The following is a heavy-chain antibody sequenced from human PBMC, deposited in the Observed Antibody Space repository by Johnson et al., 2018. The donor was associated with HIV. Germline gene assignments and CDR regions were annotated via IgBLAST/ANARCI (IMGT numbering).Heavy chain of an antibody. D-gene: IGHD3-22*01. J-gene: IGHJ3*02. CDR1: GFTFDDYA. CDR3: AKDHDYYDSSGSILGAFDI. CDR2: ISWNSGSI. Sequence: VQLVESGGGLVQPGRSLRLSCAASGFTFDDYAMHWVRQAPGKGLEWVSGISWNSGSIGYAASVKGRFTISRDNAKNSLYLQMNSLRAEDTALYYCAKDHDYYDSSGSILGAFDIWGQGTMVTVSS. V-gene: IGHV3-9*01.